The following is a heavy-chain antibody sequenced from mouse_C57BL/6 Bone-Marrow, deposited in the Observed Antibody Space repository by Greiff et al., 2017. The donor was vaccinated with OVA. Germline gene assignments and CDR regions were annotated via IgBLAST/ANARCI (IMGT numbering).Heavy chain of an antibody. J-gene: IGHJ1*03. CDR1: GFNIKDDY. Sequence: EVQGVESGAELVRPGASVKLSCTASGFNIKDDYMHWVKQRPEQGLEWIGWIDPENGDTEYASKFQGKATITADTSSNTAYLQLSSLTSEDTAVYYCTTDRGGWYFDVWGTGTTVTVSS. CDR2: IDPENGDT. V-gene: IGHV14-4*01. CDR3: TTDRGGWYFDV.